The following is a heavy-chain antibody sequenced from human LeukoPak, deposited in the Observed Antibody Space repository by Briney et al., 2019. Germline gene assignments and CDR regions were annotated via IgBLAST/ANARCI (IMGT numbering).Heavy chain of an antibody. Sequence: PGGSLRLSCAASGFTLGSFAMHWVRQAPGKGLEWVAVISDDGSNKYYADSVKGRFTISRDNSKNTLYSQMNSLRAEDTAVYYCARGLVGAAGGYYFDYWGQGTLVTVSS. D-gene: IGHD1-26*01. CDR1: GFTLGSFA. CDR2: ISDDGSNK. J-gene: IGHJ4*02. CDR3: ARGLVGAAGGYYFDY. V-gene: IGHV3-30-3*01.